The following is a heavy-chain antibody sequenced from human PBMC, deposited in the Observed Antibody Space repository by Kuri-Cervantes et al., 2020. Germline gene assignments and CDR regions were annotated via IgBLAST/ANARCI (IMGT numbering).Heavy chain of an antibody. CDR1: GGSFSGYY. CDR2: INHSGSA. CDR3: LTMFSGYAYVDY. D-gene: IGHD3-16*01. V-gene: IGHV4-34*01. J-gene: IGHJ4*02. Sequence: GSLRLSCAVYGGSFSGYYWSYIRQPPGKGLEWIGEINHSGSANYNPSLKSRVTISVDTSKNQFSLKLSSVTAADTAVYYCLTMFSGYAYVDYWGQGTPVTVSS.